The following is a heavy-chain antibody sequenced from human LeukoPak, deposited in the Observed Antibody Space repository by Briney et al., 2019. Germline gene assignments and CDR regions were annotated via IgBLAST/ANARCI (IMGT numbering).Heavy chain of an antibody. Sequence: ASVKVSCKASGYTFTSYGISWVRQAPGQGLEWMGWISAYNGNTNYAQKLQGRVTMTTDTSTSTAYMELRSLRSDDTAVYYCARFFSLYSSSSPYYFDYWGQGTLVTVSS. J-gene: IGHJ4*02. CDR1: GYTFTSYG. CDR3: ARFFSLYSSSSPYYFDY. D-gene: IGHD6-6*01. CDR2: ISAYNGNT. V-gene: IGHV1-18*01.